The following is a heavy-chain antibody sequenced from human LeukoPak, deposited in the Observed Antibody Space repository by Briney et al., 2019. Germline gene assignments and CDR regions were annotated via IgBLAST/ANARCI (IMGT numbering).Heavy chain of an antibody. CDR1: GGSISSYY. V-gene: IGHV4-59*01. J-gene: IGHJ6*02. D-gene: IGHD3-16*01. CDR3: ARGYLGGGYYYYYGMDV. CDR2: IYYSGST. Sequence: SETLSLTCTVSGGSISSYYWSWIRQPPGKGLEWIGYIYYSGSTNYNPSLKSRVTISVDTSKNQFSLKLSSVTAADTAVYYCARGYLGGGYYYYYGMDVWGQGTTVTVSS.